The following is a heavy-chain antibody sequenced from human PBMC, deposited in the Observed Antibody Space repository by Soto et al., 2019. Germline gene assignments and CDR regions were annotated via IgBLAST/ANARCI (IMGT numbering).Heavy chain of an antibody. J-gene: IGHJ4*02. CDR2: IYYSGST. D-gene: IGHD3-22*01. Sequence: PSETLSLTCTVSGGSISSGGYYWSWIRQHPGKGLEWIGYIYYSGSTYYNPSLKSRVTISVDTSKNQFSLKLSSVTAADTAVYYYDSSGYYPFDYWGQGTLVTVSS. CDR3: DSSGYYPFDY. CDR1: GGSISSGGYY. V-gene: IGHV4-31*03.